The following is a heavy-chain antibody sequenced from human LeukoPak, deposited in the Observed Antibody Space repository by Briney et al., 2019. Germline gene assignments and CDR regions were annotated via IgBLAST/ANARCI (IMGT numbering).Heavy chain of an antibody. CDR1: GYTFTSYD. CDR2: MNPNSGNT. CDR3: ARVSSGCSSASCYDRENWFDP. J-gene: IGHJ5*02. V-gene: IGHV1-8*01. Sequence: GASVKVSCKASGYTFTSYDINWVRQATGQGLEWMGWMNPNSGNTGYAQKFQGRVTMTRNTSISTAYMELSSLRSKDTAVYYCARVSSGCSSASCYDRENWFDPWGQGTLVTVSS. D-gene: IGHD2-2*01.